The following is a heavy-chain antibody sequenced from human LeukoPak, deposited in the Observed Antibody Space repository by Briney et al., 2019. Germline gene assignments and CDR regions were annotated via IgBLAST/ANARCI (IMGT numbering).Heavy chain of an antibody. CDR3: ARAGSYGPYYFDY. J-gene: IGHJ4*02. CDR1: GGSISSGGYS. CDR2: IYHSGST. Sequence: PSQTLSLTCAVSGGSISSGGYSWSWIRQPPGKGLEWIGYIYHSGSTYYNPSLKSRVTISVDRSKNQSSLKLSSVTAADTAVYYCARAGSYGPYYFDYWGQGTLVTVSS. V-gene: IGHV4-30-2*01. D-gene: IGHD5-18*01.